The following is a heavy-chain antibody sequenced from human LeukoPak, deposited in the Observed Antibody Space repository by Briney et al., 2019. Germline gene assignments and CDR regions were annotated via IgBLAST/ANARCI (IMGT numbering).Heavy chain of an antibody. CDR2: ISDSGDYT. J-gene: IGHJ4*02. V-gene: IGHV3-23*01. CDR1: GFTFSSYA. CDR3: AKDTSIGKYCTNGVCSPFDY. D-gene: IGHD2-8*01. Sequence: GGSLTLSCAGSGFTFSSYAMSWVRQAPGQGLEWVSVISDSGDYTSYADSVRGPFTLSRENSRNTLYLQMISLRPEDTAVYYCAKDTSIGKYCTNGVCSPFDYWGQGTLVTVSS.